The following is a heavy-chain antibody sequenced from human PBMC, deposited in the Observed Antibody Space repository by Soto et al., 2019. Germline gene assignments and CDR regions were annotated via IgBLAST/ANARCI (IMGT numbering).Heavy chain of an antibody. J-gene: IGHJ4*02. CDR1: GFTFSSYA. Sequence: QVQLVESGGGVVQPGRSLRLSCAASGFTFSSYAMHWVRQAPGKGLEWVAVISYDGSNKYYADSVKGRFTISRDNSKDTLYLQMNSLRAEDTAVYYCARDLVADRAPPFFFYYWGQGTLVTVSS. CDR3: ARDLVADRAPPFFFYY. D-gene: IGHD3-3*02. V-gene: IGHV3-30-3*01. CDR2: ISYDGSNK.